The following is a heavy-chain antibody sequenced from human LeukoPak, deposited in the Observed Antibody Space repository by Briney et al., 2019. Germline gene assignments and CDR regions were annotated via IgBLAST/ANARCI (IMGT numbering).Heavy chain of an antibody. CDR1: GFTFSSYE. CDR2: ISASGEST. V-gene: IGHV3-23*01. Sequence: GGSLRLSCAASGFTFSSYEMNWVRQAPGKGLEWVSIISASGESTYYAGSVKGRFTISRDNSKNTLYLQMNSLRADDTAVYYCAKDRGSSGYHPGDYWGQGTLVTVSS. J-gene: IGHJ4*02. CDR3: AKDRGSSGYHPGDY. D-gene: IGHD3-22*01.